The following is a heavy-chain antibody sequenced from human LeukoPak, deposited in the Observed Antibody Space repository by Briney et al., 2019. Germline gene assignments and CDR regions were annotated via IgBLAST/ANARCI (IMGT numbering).Heavy chain of an antibody. CDR3: ARAIGYSGYDRPFDY. Sequence: SQTLSLTCTVSGGSISSGGYYWSWIRQHPGKGLEWIGYIYYSGSTYYNPSLKGRVTISVDTSKNQFSLKLSSVTAAETAVYYCARAIGYSGYDRPFDYWGQGTLVTVSS. J-gene: IGHJ4*02. D-gene: IGHD5-12*01. CDR2: IYYSGST. CDR1: GGSISSGGYY. V-gene: IGHV4-31*03.